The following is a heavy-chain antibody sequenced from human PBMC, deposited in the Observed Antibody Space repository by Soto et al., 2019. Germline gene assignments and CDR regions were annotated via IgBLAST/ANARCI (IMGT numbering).Heavy chain of an antibody. V-gene: IGHV4-4*07. J-gene: IGHJ4*02. D-gene: IGHD3-10*01. Sequence: PSETLSLTCSVSGGSINSYWWSWIRQPAGKGLEWIGRVYSSGTTDYNPSLNSRATLSVETSKNQFSLKLRSVTAADAAVYYCARDIGSYAYGEGYWGQGIQVTVSS. CDR3: ARDIGSYAYGEGY. CDR2: VYSSGTT. CDR1: GGSINSYW.